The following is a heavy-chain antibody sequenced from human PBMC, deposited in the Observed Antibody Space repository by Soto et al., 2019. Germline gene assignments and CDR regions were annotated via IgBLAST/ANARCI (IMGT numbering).Heavy chain of an antibody. CDR1: GFTVSSNY. D-gene: IGHD3-10*01. CDR2: IYSGGST. Sequence: EVQLVESGGGLVQPGGSLRLSCAASGFTVSSNYMSWVRQAPGKGVEWVSVIYSGGSTYYADSVNGRFTISRDNSKNTRYLQMNSLRAEDTAVYYCARDGGGYYGSGSPYWGQGTLVTVSS. CDR3: ARDGGGYYGSGSPY. J-gene: IGHJ4*02. V-gene: IGHV3-66*01.